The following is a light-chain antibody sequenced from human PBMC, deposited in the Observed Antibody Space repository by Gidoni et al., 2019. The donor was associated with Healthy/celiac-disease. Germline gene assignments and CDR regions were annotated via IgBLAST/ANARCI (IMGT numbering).Light chain of an antibody. V-gene: IGKV3-15*01. Sequence: EIVMTQSPATLSVSPGERATLSCRASQSVSSNLAWYQQKPGQAPRLLIYGASTRATGIPARFSGSGSGTEFTLTISSLRSEDFAVYYCQQYNNWPWTFGQXTKVEIK. CDR2: GAS. CDR1: QSVSSN. J-gene: IGKJ1*01. CDR3: QQYNNWPWT.